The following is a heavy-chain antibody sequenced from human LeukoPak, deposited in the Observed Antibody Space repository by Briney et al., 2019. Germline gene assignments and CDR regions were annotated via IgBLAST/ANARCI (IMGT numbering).Heavy chain of an antibody. D-gene: IGHD5-18*01. Sequence: PGGSLRLSCAASGFTVSSNYMSWVRQAPGKGLEWVSVIYSGGSTYYADSVKGRFSVSRDNSKNTLNLQMNSLRADDTAVYYCAGSVGIQLTDYWGQGTPVTVSS. V-gene: IGHV3-66*01. J-gene: IGHJ4*02. CDR2: IYSGGST. CDR1: GFTVSSNY. CDR3: AGSVGIQLTDY.